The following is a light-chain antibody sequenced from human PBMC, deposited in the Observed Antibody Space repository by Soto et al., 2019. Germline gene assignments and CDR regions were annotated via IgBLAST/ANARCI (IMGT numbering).Light chain of an antibody. V-gene: IGLV1-51*02. Sequence: QSVLTQPPSVSAAPGQKVTLSCSGSSSNIGSDFVSWYQQLPGTAPKLLIYEDNKRPSGIPDRFSGSKSGTSATLGITGLQTGDEADYYCGAWDTSLSGGLFGGGTQLTVL. CDR2: EDN. CDR1: SSNIGSDF. CDR3: GAWDTSLSGGL. J-gene: IGLJ2*01.